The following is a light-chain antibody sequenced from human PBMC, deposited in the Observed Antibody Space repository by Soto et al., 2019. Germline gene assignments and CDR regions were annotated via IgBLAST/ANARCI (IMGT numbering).Light chain of an antibody. J-gene: IGKJ1*01. V-gene: IGKV1-5*01. CDR3: QQYNSYPQT. CDR2: DAS. CDR1: QSISSW. Sequence: DIQMTQSPSTLSASVGDRVTITCRASQSISSWLAWYQQKPGKAPQLLIYDASSLESGVPSRFSGSGSGTEFTLTISSLQPDDFATYSCQQYNSYPQTFGQGTKVEIK.